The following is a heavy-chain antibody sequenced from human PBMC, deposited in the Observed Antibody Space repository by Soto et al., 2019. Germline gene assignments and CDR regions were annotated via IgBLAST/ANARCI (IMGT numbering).Heavy chain of an antibody. D-gene: IGHD5-12*01. V-gene: IGHV3-43*01. Sequence: ESGGVVVQPGGSLRLSCAASGFTFDDYTMHWVRQAPGKGLEWVSLISWDGGSTYYADSVKGRFTISRDNSKNSLYLQMNSLRTEDTALYYCAKDMMMATITAFDYWGQGTLVTVSS. CDR3: AKDMMMATITAFDY. J-gene: IGHJ4*02. CDR2: ISWDGGST. CDR1: GFTFDDYT.